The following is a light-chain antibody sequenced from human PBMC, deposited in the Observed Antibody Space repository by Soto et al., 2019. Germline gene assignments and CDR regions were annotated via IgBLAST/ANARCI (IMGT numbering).Light chain of an antibody. CDR2: DVS. V-gene: IGLV2-11*01. J-gene: IGLJ1*01. CDR1: SSDVGGYNY. CDR3: CSYAVSYTFLYV. Sequence: QSVLTQPRSVSGSPGQSVTISCTGTSSDVGGYNYVSWYQQHPGKAPKLMIYDVSKRPSGVPDRFSGSKSGNTASLTISGLQAEDEADYYCCSYAVSYTFLYVFGTGTKLTVL.